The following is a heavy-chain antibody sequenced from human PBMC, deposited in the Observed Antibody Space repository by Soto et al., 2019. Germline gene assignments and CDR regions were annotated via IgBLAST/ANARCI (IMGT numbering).Heavy chain of an antibody. CDR3: ARDGEAAAAQLADFDY. Sequence: PGGSLRLSCAASGFTFSSYGMHWVRQAPGKGLEWVAVIWYDGSNKYYADSVKGRFTISRDNSKNTLYLQMNSLRAEDTAVYYCARDGEAAAAQLADFDYWGQGTLVTVSS. D-gene: IGHD6-13*01. CDR1: GFTFSSYG. J-gene: IGHJ4*02. V-gene: IGHV3-33*01. CDR2: IWYDGSNK.